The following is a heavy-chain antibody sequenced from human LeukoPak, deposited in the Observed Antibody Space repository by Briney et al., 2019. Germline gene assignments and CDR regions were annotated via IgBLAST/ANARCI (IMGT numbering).Heavy chain of an antibody. CDR1: GFTFSSYW. CDR3: ARDFTYYDFWSGYDNYFDY. D-gene: IGHD3-3*01. V-gene: IGHV3-7*01. Sequence: GGSLRLSCAASGFTFSSYWMSWVRQAPGKGLEWVANIKQDGSEKYYVDSVKGRFTISRDNAKNSLYLQMNSLRAEDTAVYYCARDFTYYDFWSGYDNYFDYWGQGTLVTVSS. CDR2: IKQDGSEK. J-gene: IGHJ4*02.